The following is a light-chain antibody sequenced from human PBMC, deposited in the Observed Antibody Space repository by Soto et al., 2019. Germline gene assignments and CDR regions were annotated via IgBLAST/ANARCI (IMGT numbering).Light chain of an antibody. Sequence: DIQMTQSPSSLSASVGDRVTITCRASQSISSYLNWYQQKPGKAPKLLIYAASSLQSGVPSRFSGSGSGTDFTLTISSLQPDDFATYYCQQYSSHSTFGQGTKVDIK. J-gene: IGKJ1*01. CDR1: QSISSY. CDR3: QQYSSHST. V-gene: IGKV1-39*01. CDR2: AAS.